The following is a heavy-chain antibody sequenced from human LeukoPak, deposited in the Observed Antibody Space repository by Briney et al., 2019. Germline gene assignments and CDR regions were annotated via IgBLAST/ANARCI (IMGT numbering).Heavy chain of an antibody. J-gene: IGHJ4*02. D-gene: IGHD3-22*01. CDR1: GYTFTSYY. CDR2: INPSGGST. Sequence: ASVKVSCKASGYTFTSYYMHWVRQAPGQGLEWMGIINPSGGSTSYAQKFQGRVTMTRDTSTSTVYMELSSLRSEDTAVHYCARDGDYYDSSGGFDYWGQGALVTVSS. CDR3: ARDGDYYDSSGGFDY. V-gene: IGHV1-46*01.